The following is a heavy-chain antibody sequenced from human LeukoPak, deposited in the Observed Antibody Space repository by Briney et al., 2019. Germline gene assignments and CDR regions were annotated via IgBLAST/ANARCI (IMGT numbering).Heavy chain of an antibody. CDR2: INSDGSST. Sequence: GGSLRLSCAASGFTFSSYWMHWVRRAPGKGLVWVSRINSDGSSTSYADSVKGRFTISRDNAKNTLYLQMNSLRAEDTAVYYCARAPPAVEMATNFDYWGQGTLVTVSS. V-gene: IGHV3-74*01. CDR1: GFTFSSYW. D-gene: IGHD5-24*01. J-gene: IGHJ4*02. CDR3: ARAPPAVEMATNFDY.